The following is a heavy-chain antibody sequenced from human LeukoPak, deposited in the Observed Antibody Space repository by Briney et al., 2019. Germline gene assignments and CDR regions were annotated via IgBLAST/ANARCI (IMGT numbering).Heavy chain of an antibody. Sequence: GGSRRLSCAASGFTFSNAWMSWVRQAPGKGLEWVSAISGSGGSTYYADSVKGRFTISRDNSKNTLYLQMNSLRAEDTAVYYCARVVVPTRVDAFDIWGQGTMVTVSS. CDR3: ARVVVPTRVDAFDI. D-gene: IGHD3-22*01. CDR2: ISGSGGST. CDR1: GFTFSNAW. J-gene: IGHJ3*02. V-gene: IGHV3-23*01.